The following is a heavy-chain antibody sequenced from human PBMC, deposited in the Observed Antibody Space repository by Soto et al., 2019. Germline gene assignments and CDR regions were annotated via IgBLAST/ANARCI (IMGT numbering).Heavy chain of an antibody. CDR3: ARSFGWYAIDY. Sequence: QVLLQKSGQGLVRPSGPLSLPCPVSGGPISSGYFWGWVRQPPGKGLGWLGDFSHSGTVNYNPSLKSRVTISMDKSKSQFSLKLNSVTAADTAVYYCARSFGWYAIDYWGQGILVIVSS. CDR1: GGPISSGYF. J-gene: IGHJ4*02. D-gene: IGHD6-19*01. V-gene: IGHV4-4*02. CDR2: FSHSGTV.